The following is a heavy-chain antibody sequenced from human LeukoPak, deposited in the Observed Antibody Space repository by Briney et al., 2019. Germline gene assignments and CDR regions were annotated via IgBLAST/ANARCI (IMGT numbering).Heavy chain of an antibody. CDR3: ARDQGQGYMDV. Sequence: SETLSLTCTVSGGSISSSSYYWGWVRQPPGKGLEGIGSIYYSGSTYYNPSLKSRVTISVDTSKNQFSLKLSSVTAADTAVYYCARDQGQGYMDVWGKGTTVTVSS. CDR1: GGSISSSSYY. CDR2: IYYSGST. J-gene: IGHJ6*03. V-gene: IGHV4-39*07.